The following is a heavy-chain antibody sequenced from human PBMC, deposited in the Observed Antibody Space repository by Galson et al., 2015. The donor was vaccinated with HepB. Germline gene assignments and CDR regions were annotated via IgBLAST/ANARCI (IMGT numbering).Heavy chain of an antibody. CDR3: ARVFRGGLSGTYQIYYFEH. D-gene: IGHD1-26*01. CDR2: IYYSGVA. Sequence: TLSLTCAVSGGSINNGGYYWSWVRQPPGKGLEWIGFIYYSGVAYDNPSLKSRLIMSIDTSKHQFSLKLSSVTAADTAIYYCARVFRGGLSGTYQIYYFEHWGQGTLVTVSS. CDR1: GGSINNGGYY. J-gene: IGHJ4*02. V-gene: IGHV4-30-4*01.